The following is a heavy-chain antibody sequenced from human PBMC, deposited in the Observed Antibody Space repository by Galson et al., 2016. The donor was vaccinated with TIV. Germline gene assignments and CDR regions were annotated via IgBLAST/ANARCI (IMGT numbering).Heavy chain of an antibody. CDR2: ILYDGSNK. D-gene: IGHD3-22*01. V-gene: IGHV3-30*03. J-gene: IGHJ4*02. CDR3: ASDPDAIYSYDLDGYHDY. CDR1: GFSFSSYG. Sequence: SLRLSCAASGFSFSSYGMHWVRQAPGKGLEWVAVILYDGSNKYYADSVKGRFTISRDNSKNTVSLLMNSLRAEDTAVYYCASDPDAIYSYDLDGYHDYWGQGTLVTVSS.